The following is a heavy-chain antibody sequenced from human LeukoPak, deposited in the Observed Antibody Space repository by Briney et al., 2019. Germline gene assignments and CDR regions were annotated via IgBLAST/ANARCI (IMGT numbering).Heavy chain of an antibody. V-gene: IGHV4-61*02. D-gene: IGHD5-18*01. CDR2: IYTSGST. CDR1: GGSISSGSYY. CDR3: ARDIYSYADYYYMDV. J-gene: IGHJ6*03. Sequence: SETLSLTCTVSGGSISSGSYYWSWIRQPAGEGLEWIGRIYTSGSTNYNPSLKSRVTISVDTSKNQFSLKLSSVTAADTAVYYCARDIYSYADYYYMDVWGKGTTVTISS.